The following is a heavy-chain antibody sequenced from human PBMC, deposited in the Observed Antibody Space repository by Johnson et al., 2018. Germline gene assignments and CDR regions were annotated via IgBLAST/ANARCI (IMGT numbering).Heavy chain of an antibody. CDR2: ISSSSSTI. Sequence: VQLVESGGGLVQPGGSLRLSCAASGFTFSSYSMNWVRQAPGKGLEWVSYISSSSSTIYYADSVKGRFTISRNNAKNSLYLQMNNLGAADTAVDYCARIGYSSGWYDYDGMDVWGQGTTVTVSS. CDR1: GFTFSSYS. J-gene: IGHJ6*02. CDR3: ARIGYSSGWYDYDGMDV. D-gene: IGHD6-19*01. V-gene: IGHV3-48*01.